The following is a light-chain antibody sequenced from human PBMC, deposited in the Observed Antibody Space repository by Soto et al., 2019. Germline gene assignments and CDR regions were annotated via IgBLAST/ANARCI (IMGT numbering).Light chain of an antibody. V-gene: IGKV3-15*01. CDR1: QSVSSN. J-gene: IGKJ4*01. Sequence: EIVMTRSPATLSVSPGERATPSGRASQSVSSNLAWYQQKPGQAPRLLIYGASTRATGIPARFSGSRSGTKFTLTISSLQSADFAVYYCQQYNNWPPLTFGGGTKVEIK. CDR2: GAS. CDR3: QQYNNWPPLT.